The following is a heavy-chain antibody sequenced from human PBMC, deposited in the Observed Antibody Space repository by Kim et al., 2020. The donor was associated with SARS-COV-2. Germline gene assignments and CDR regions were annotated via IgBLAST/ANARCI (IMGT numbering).Heavy chain of an antibody. J-gene: IGHJ4*02. V-gene: IGHV1-69*01. D-gene: IGHD3-22*01. Sequence: KFQGRVTITADESTSTAYMELSSLRSEDTAVYYCARDLSSYYDSSGCFRYWGQGTLVTVSS. CDR3: ARDLSSYYDSSGCFRY.